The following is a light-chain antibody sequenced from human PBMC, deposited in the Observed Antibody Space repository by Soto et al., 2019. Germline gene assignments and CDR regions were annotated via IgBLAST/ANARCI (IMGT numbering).Light chain of an antibody. CDR2: ETS. CDR1: ESIGSH. J-gene: IGKJ1*01. Sequence: EIVMTQSPATLSVSPGEGATLSCRASESIGSHLAWYQQKPGQAPRLLIYETSTRATGISARFSGSGSRTEFTLTSSSLQSEDFAVYYRQQYHYWWTFGQGTRVDIK. V-gene: IGKV3-15*01. CDR3: QQYHYWWT.